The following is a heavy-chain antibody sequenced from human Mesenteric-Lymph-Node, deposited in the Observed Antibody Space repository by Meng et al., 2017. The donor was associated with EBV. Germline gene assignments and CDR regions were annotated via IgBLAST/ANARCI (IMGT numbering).Heavy chain of an antibody. V-gene: IGHV4-39*01. CDR3: ARPRRWLQSEFDF. D-gene: IGHD5-24*01. CDR2: IFHSGST. J-gene: IGHJ4*02. Sequence: LRLRGSGQGLVKPSETLSLPCTVSGGSISNSNFYWGWIRQPPGKGLEWIGSIFHSGSTYYNPSLKSRVTVSVDTSKNQFSLKLNSVTTADTAMYYCARPRRWLQSEFDFWGPGTLVTVSS. CDR1: GGSISNSNFY.